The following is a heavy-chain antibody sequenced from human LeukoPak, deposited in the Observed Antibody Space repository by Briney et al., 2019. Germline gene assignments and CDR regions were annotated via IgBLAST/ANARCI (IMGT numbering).Heavy chain of an antibody. D-gene: IGHD4-17*01. CDR2: IYYSGST. CDR1: GGSISSGGYY. J-gene: IGHJ6*02. CDR3: ARDRGTVTTNYYYGMDV. V-gene: IGHV4-31*03. Sequence: PSQTLSLTRTVSGGSISSGGYYWSWIRQHPGKGLEWLVYIYYSGSTYYHPALKSRVTISVDTSKNQFSLKLSSVTAADTAVYYCARDRGTVTTNYYYGMDVWGQGTTVTVSS.